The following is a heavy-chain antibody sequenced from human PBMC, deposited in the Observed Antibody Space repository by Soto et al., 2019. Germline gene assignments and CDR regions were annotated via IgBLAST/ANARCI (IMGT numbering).Heavy chain of an antibody. D-gene: IGHD3-3*01. CDR3: ARPFPVLEWLLRPNMDV. V-gene: IGHV3-48*01. CDR2: ISSSSSTI. Sequence: EVQLVESGGGLVQPGGSLRLSCAASGFTFSSYSMNWVRQAPGKALEGVSYISSSSSTIYYADSMKGRFTISSDNAKNSLDLQMNSLRAEDTAVYYCARPFPVLEWLLRPNMDVWGKGTTVTVSS. J-gene: IGHJ6*03. CDR1: GFTFSSYS.